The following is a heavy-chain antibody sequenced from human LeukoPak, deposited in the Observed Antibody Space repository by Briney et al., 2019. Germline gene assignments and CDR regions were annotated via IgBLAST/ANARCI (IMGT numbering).Heavy chain of an antibody. CDR2: ISWNSGSI. Sequence: GRSLRLSCAASGFTFDDYAMHWVRQAPGKGLEWVSGISWNSGSIGYADSVKGRFTISRDNAKNSLYLQMNSLRAEDTAVYYCARGGGVGANRHFDYWGQGTLVTVSS. CDR3: ARGGGVGANRHFDY. D-gene: IGHD1-26*01. CDR1: GFTFDDYA. J-gene: IGHJ4*02. V-gene: IGHV3-9*01.